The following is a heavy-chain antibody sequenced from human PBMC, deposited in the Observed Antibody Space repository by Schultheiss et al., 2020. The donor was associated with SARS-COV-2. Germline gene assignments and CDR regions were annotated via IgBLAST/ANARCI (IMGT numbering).Heavy chain of an antibody. D-gene: IGHD3-10*01. Sequence: SETLSLTCTVSGGFISSYYWSWIRQPAGKGLEWIGRIYTSGSTNYNPSLKSRVTISVDTSKNQFSLKLSSVTAADTAVYYCARHASMVRGVIIGSWFDPWGQGTLVTVSS. CDR3: ARHASMVRGVIIGSWFDP. CDR1: GGFISSYY. V-gene: IGHV4-4*07. CDR2: IYTSGST. J-gene: IGHJ5*02.